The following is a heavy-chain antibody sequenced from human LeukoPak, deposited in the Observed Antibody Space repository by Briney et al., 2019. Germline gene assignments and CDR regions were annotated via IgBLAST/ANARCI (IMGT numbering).Heavy chain of an antibody. CDR1: GFRFDDFA. D-gene: IGHD4-17*01. CDR3: VKDMGDYGEYEVHY. J-gene: IGHJ4*02. CDR2: VGGNGGAT. V-gene: IGHV3-43*02. Sequence: GGSLRLSCAASGFRFDDFAMHWVRQAPGKGLEWVSLVGGNGGATYYADSVKGRFTISRDNSKNSLYLQMNSLRTDDTALYYCVKDMGDYGEYEVHYWGQGTLVSVSS.